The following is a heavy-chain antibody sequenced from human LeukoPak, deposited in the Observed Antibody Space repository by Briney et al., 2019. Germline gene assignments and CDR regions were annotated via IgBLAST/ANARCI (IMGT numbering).Heavy chain of an antibody. Sequence: GGSLRLSCAASGFTLSSYSMNGVRQAPGKGLEWVSYITSSSRTIHYADSVKGRFTISRDNAKNSLYLQMNSLRDEDTAIYYCTRDPNALDYWGQGTLVTVTS. J-gene: IGHJ4*02. CDR3: TRDPNALDY. CDR2: ITSSSRTI. CDR1: GFTLSSYS. V-gene: IGHV3-48*02. D-gene: IGHD2-2*01.